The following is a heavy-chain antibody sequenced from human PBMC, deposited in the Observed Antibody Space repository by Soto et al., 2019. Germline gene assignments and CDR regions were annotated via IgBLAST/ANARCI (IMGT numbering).Heavy chain of an antibody. CDR1: GFTFSAYG. CDR2: ISSGGGST. V-gene: IGHV3-23*01. Sequence: GGSLRLSCAASGFTFSAYGMTWVRQAPGKGLEWVSGISSGGGSTYYADSVKGRFTISRDNSKNTLYLQMNSLRAEDTAVYYCAPNPYQLLYFDYWGQGTLVTVSS. CDR3: APNPYQLLYFDY. J-gene: IGHJ4*02. D-gene: IGHD2-2*01.